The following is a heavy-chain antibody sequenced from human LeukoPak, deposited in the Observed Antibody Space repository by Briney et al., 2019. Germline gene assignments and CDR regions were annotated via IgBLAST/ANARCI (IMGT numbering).Heavy chain of an antibody. CDR2: IFSNDEK. CDR1: GFSLSNARMG. V-gene: IGHV2-26*01. J-gene: IGHJ4*02. D-gene: IGHD6-19*01. CDR3: ARAYSRQWLVFYY. Sequence: SGPVLVNPPGTLTLTCTVSGFSLSNARMGVSWIRQPPGKALEWLAHIFSNDEKSYSTSLKSRLTISKDTFKSQVVLTLTNMDPVDTATYYCARAYSRQWLVFYYWGLGTLVTVSS.